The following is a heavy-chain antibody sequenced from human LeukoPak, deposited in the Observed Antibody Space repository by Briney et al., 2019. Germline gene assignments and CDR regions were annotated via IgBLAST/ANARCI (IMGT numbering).Heavy chain of an antibody. D-gene: IGHD1-7*01. CDR1: GFPFISYG. CDR3: AKESTGSTSLDY. V-gene: IGHV3-30*02. J-gene: IGHJ4*02. CDR2: IRYDGSNK. Sequence: GGSLRLSCAASGFPFISYGIHWVRQAPVKGLEWVAFIRYDGSNKYYADSVKGRFTISRDNSKNTLYLQINSLRAEDTAVYFCAKESTGSTSLDYWGQGTLVTVSS.